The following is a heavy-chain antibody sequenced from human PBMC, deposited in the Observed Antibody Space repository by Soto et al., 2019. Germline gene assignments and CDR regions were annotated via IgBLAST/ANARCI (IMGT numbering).Heavy chain of an antibody. Sequence: SETLSLTCAVSGGSISSSNWWSWVRQPPGKGLEWIGEIYHSGSTNYNPSLKSRVTISVDKSKNQFSLKLSSVTAADTAVYYCARDPGSSWYVSNNWFDPWGQGTLVTVSS. CDR3: ARDPGSSWYVSNNWFDP. D-gene: IGHD6-13*01. CDR1: GGSISSSNW. CDR2: IYHSGST. J-gene: IGHJ5*02. V-gene: IGHV4-4*02.